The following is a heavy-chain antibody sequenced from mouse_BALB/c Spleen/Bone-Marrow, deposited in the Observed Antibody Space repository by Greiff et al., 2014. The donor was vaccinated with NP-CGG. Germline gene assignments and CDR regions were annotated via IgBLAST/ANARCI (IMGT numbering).Heavy chain of an antibody. CDR1: GYTFTVYT. J-gene: IGHJ3*01. Sequence: QVQLQQSAVELARPGASVKMSCKASGYTFTVYTMHCVKQRPGQGLEWIGYINPSSGYAEYHQNFKDKTALTADKSSSTAYMQLSSLTSEDSAVYYCARWGYGSLGFAYWGQGTLVTVSA. D-gene: IGHD2-10*02. V-gene: IGHV1-4*02. CDR3: ARWGYGSLGFAY. CDR2: INPSSGYA.